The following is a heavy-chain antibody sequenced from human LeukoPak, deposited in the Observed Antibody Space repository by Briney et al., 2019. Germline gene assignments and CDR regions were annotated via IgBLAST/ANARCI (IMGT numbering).Heavy chain of an antibody. Sequence: SETLSLTCTVSGDSIRSYYWSWVRQPPGKGLEWIGFIYYNGNTNYNPSLKSRVTISIDTSKSQFSLKLSSVSAADTAVYYCARCGYSYGSSYQFDSWGQGALVTVSS. CDR3: ARCGYSYGSSYQFDS. V-gene: IGHV4-59*01. J-gene: IGHJ4*02. CDR2: IYYNGNT. CDR1: GDSIRSYY. D-gene: IGHD5-18*01.